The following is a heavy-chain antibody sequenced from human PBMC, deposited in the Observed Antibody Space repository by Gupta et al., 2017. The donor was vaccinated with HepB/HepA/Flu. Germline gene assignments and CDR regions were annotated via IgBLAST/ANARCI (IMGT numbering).Heavy chain of an antibody. J-gene: IGHJ4*02. D-gene: IGHD4-17*01. Sequence: EVQLVESGVGWLQLGRSLRRGCAAAGLTCSGYGMKWVRQAPGKGLEWVSYISSSSSTIYYADSVKGRFTISRDNAKNSLYLQMNSLRDEDTAVYYCARSLHDYGDYGGSGSPYFDYWGQGTLVTVSS. CDR1: GLTCSGYG. V-gene: IGHV3-48*02. CDR3: ARSLHDYGDYGGSGSPYFDY. CDR2: ISSSSSTI.